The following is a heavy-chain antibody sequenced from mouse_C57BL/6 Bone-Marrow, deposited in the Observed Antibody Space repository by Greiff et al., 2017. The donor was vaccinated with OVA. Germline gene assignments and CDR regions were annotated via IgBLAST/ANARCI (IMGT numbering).Heavy chain of an antibody. J-gene: IGHJ1*03. CDR3: ARGDDYDSSYWDFDV. CDR1: GYTFTSYG. D-gene: IGHD1-1*01. V-gene: IGHV1-81*01. Sequence: VQLVESGAELARPGASVKLSCKASGYTFTSYGISWVKQRTGQGLEWIGEIYPRSGNTYYNEKFKGKATLTADKSSSTAYMELRSLTSEDSAVYVCARGDDYDSSYWDFDVWGTGTTVTVSS. CDR2: IYPRSGNT.